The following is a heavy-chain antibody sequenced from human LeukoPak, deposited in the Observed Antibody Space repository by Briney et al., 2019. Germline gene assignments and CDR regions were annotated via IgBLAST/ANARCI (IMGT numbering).Heavy chain of an antibody. CDR2: IIPIIGIA. J-gene: IGHJ5*02. CDR1: GGTFSTYA. Sequence: GASVKVSCKASGGTFSTYAISWVRQALGQGLEWMGRIIPIIGIANYAQKFQGRVTITADMSTSTVYMELSSLRSEDTAVYYCARAGSCNGGSCSGRLDPWGQGTLVTVSS. V-gene: IGHV1-69*04. CDR3: ARAGSCNGGSCSGRLDP. D-gene: IGHD2-15*01.